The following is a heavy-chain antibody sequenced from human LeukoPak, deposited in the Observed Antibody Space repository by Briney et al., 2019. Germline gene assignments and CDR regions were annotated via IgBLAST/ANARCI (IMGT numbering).Heavy chain of an antibody. CDR3: ARGSFDYGDYQIFDY. J-gene: IGHJ4*02. CDR1: AGSFSNYY. D-gene: IGHD4-17*01. V-gene: IGHV4-34*01. Sequence: SETLSLTCAVYAGSFSNYYWSWIRQPPGKGPEWIGEIYHSGSTNYNPSLKSRVTISVDTSKNQFSLKLSSVTAADTAMYYCARGSFDYGDYQIFDYWGQGTLVTVSS. CDR2: IYHSGST.